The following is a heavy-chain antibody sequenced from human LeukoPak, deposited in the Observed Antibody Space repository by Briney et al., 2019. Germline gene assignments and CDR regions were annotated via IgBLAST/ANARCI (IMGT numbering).Heavy chain of an antibody. J-gene: IGHJ5*02. CDR3: ARAPLWGVVIIPWFDP. CDR1: GGTFSSYA. V-gene: IGHV1-69*06. D-gene: IGHD3-3*01. Sequence: ASVKVSCKASGGTFSSYAISWVRQAPGQGLEWMGGIIPIFGTANYAQKFQGRVTITADKSTSTAYMELSSLRSEDTAVYYCARAPLWGVVIIPWFDPWGQGTLVTVSS. CDR2: IIPIFGTA.